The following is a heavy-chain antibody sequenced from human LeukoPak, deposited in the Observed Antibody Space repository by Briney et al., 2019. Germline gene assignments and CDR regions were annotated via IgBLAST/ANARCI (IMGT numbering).Heavy chain of an antibody. CDR1: GNYW. CDR2: INSDGSWT. J-gene: IGHJ4*02. V-gene: IGHV3-74*01. D-gene: IGHD2/OR15-2a*01. Sequence: GGSLRLSCAASGNYWMHWVRQAPGKGLVWVSHINSDGSWTSYADSVKGRFTISKDNAKNTVYLQMNSLRAEDTAVYYCVSFYQTYWGRGTLVTVSS. CDR3: VSFYQTY.